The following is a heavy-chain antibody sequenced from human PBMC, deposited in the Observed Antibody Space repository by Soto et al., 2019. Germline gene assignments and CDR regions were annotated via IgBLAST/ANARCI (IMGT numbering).Heavy chain of an antibody. J-gene: IGHJ4*02. CDR3: ARDRGWGDIVVVPAARRGYFDY. CDR1: GFTFSSYE. V-gene: IGHV3-48*03. Sequence: SGGSLRLSCAASGFTFSSYEMNWVRQAPGKGLEWVSYISSSGSTIYYADSVKGRFTISRDNAKNSLYLQMNSLRAEDTAVYYCARDRGWGDIVVVPAARRGYFDYWGQGTLVTVSS. D-gene: IGHD2-2*01. CDR2: ISSSGSTI.